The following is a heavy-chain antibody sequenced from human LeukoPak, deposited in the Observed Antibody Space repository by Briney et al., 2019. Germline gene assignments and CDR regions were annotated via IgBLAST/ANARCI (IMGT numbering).Heavy chain of an antibody. Sequence: QTLSVTCAISGDSVSSNGAAWKWLRQSPSRGLEGLGRTYYRSKWYNAYAVSVKSRITINPDTSKNQFSLQLNSVTAEDTAVYYCARGHSGDLEYWGQGTLVTVSS. CDR1: GDSVSSNGAA. CDR3: ARGHSGDLEY. V-gene: IGHV6-1*01. CDR2: TYYRSKWYN. D-gene: IGHD6-19*01. J-gene: IGHJ4*02.